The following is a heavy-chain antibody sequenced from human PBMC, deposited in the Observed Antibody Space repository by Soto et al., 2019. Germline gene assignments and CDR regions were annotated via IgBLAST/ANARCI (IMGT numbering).Heavy chain of an antibody. CDR2: ISSSSSYI. J-gene: IGHJ4*02. CDR3: ARGFGVLEWSQDYFDY. V-gene: IGHV3-21*04. Sequence: XGSLRLSCPAAGFTFNSSNMNWVRQAPGMGLEWVSSISSSSSYIYYADSVKGRFTISRDNAKNQFSLKLSSVTAADTAVYYCARGFGVLEWSQDYFDYWGQGSLVTFSS. D-gene: IGHD3-3*01. CDR1: GFTFNSSN.